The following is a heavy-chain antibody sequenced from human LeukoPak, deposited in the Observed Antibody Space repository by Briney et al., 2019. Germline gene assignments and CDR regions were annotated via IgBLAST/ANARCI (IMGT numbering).Heavy chain of an antibody. CDR1: GFTFSSYS. Sequence: GGSLRLSCAASGFTFSSYSMNWVRQAPGKGLEWVSYISSSSSTIYYADSVKGRFTISRDNAKNSLHLQMNSLRAEDTAVYYCARDSADDSSGYYPFDYWGQGTLVTVSS. CDR2: ISSSSSTI. CDR3: ARDSADDSSGYYPFDY. J-gene: IGHJ4*02. V-gene: IGHV3-48*04. D-gene: IGHD3-22*01.